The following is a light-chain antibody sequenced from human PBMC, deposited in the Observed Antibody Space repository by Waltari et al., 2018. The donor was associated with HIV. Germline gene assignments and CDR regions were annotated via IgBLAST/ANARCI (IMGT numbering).Light chain of an antibody. CDR2: GKK. Sequence: SSELTQDPAVSVALGQTVRITCQGDSLRSYYASWYQQKPGQAPVLVLYGKKNRPSGIPARFSGSRSANQASLTMTGAQAADVADYYCNTRDSGGNHVVFGGGTKLTVL. J-gene: IGLJ2*01. V-gene: IGLV3-19*01. CDR1: SLRSYY. CDR3: NTRDSGGNHVV.